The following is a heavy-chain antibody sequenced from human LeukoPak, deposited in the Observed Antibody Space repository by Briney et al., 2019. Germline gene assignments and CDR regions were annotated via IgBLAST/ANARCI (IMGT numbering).Heavy chain of an antibody. CDR2: IYHSGST. D-gene: IGHD1-7*01. J-gene: IGHJ4*02. V-gene: IGHV4-38-2*02. CDR3: ARGANWNYYFDY. Sequence: SETLSLTCTVSGYSISSGYYWGWIRQPPGKGLEWIGSIYHSGSTYYNPSLKSRVTISVDTSKNQFSPRLSSVTAADTAVYYCARGANWNYYFDYWGQGTLVTVSS. CDR1: GYSISSGYY.